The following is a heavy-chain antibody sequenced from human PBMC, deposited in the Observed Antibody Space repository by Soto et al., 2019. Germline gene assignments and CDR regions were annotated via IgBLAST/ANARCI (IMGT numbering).Heavy chain of an antibody. D-gene: IGHD3-9*01. CDR1: GYSVTDHY. V-gene: IGHV3-53*01. J-gene: IGHJ4*02. CDR2: LXTGGXA. CDR3: ARSFNDWTTYFDY. Sequence: GGSLRLSCAASGYSVTDHYITWVRQAQGKGLXWVXXLXTGGXAXXGXXVKGRFTISRDSSTNTLYLQMNSLKVGDTVFYFCARSFNDWTTYFDYWSEGTLVTVSS.